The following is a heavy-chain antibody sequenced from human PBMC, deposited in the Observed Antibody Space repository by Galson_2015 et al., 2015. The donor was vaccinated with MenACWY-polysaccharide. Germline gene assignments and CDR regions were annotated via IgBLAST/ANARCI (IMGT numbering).Heavy chain of an antibody. J-gene: IGHJ4*02. D-gene: IGHD1-26*01. CDR1: GFTFSSYG. CDR2: IWYDGSNK. CDR3: ARRENRELLDY. V-gene: IGHV3-33*01. Sequence: SLRLSCAASGFTFSSYGMHWVRQAPGKGLEWVAVIWYDGSNKYYADSVKGRFTISRDNSKNTLYLQMNSLRAEDTAVYYCARRENRELLDYWGQGTLVTVSS.